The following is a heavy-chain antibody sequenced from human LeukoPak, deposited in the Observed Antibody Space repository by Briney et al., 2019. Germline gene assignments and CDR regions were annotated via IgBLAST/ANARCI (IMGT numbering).Heavy chain of an antibody. CDR3: ARVTGGSRSY. D-gene: IGHD2-15*01. J-gene: IGHJ4*02. CDR2: IYSGGNT. V-gene: IGHV3-53*01. Sequence: GGSLRLSCAASGFTVSSNYMSWVRQAPGKGLEWVSIIYSGGNTFYADSVKGRFTISRDNSKNTLYLQMNSLRAEDTAVYYCARVTGGSRSYWGQGTLVTVSS. CDR1: GFTVSSNY.